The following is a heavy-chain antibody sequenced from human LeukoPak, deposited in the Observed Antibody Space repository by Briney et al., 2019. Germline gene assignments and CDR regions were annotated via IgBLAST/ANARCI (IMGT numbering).Heavy chain of an antibody. J-gene: IGHJ3*02. CDR3: ARDRRFSSSDAFDI. CDR2: IWYDGGNK. Sequence: PGGSLRLSCAASGFTFSSYGMHWVRQAPGKGLEWVAVIWYDGGNKYYADSVKGRFTISRDNAKNSLYLQMNSLRAEDTAVYYCARDRRFSSSDAFDIWGQGTMVTVSS. V-gene: IGHV3-33*01. D-gene: IGHD6-6*01. CDR1: GFTFSSYG.